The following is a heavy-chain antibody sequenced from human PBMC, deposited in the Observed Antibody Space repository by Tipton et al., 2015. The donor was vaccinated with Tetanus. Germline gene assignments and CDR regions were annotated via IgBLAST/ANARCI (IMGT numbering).Heavy chain of an antibody. CDR2: VYSSGST. V-gene: IGHV4-4*07. J-gene: IGHJ6*02. D-gene: IGHD1-26*01. CDR3: ARDFRERSGTYYSYYYTMDV. CDR1: GGSLNTFY. Sequence: LRLSCTVSGGSLNTFYWNWIRQPAGKGLEWIGRVYSSGSTNYNPSLKSRLTMSIDAAKNQFSLGLTSVTAADTAVYYCARDFRERSGTYYSYYYTMDVWGQGTTVTVSS.